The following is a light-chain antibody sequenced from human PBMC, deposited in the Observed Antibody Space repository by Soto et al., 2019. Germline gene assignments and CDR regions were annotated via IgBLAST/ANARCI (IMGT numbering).Light chain of an antibody. V-gene: IGKV3-15*01. CDR2: YAS. CDR1: QSVSNN. Sequence: EILMTQSPATLSVSPGERATLSCRASQSVSNNLAWYQQKPGQVPRLLIYYASTRATGIPARFSGSGSGTDFTLTISSLQSEDFALYYCQQYNDWPPITFGQGTRLEIK. J-gene: IGKJ5*01. CDR3: QQYNDWPPIT.